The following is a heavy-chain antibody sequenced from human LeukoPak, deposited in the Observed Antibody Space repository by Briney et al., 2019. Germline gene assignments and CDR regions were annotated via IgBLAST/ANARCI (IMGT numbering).Heavy chain of an antibody. CDR1: GFSLSTSGVG. Sequence: SGPTLVNPTQTLTLTCTFSGFSLSTSGVGVGWIRQPPGKALEWLALFYWDDDKRYSPSLKSRLTITKDTSKNQVVLTMTNMDPVDTATYYCAHSSYDYVWGSYRLLRFDYWGQGTLVTVSS. CDR2: FYWDDDK. CDR3: AHSSYDYVWGSYRLLRFDY. J-gene: IGHJ4*02. D-gene: IGHD3-16*02. V-gene: IGHV2-5*02.